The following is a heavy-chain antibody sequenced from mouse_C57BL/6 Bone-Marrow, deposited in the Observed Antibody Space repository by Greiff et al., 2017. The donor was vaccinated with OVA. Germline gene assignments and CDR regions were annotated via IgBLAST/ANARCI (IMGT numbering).Heavy chain of an antibody. CDR2: ISNGGGST. J-gene: IGHJ4*01. V-gene: IGHV5-12*01. D-gene: IGHD1-1*01. CDR1: GFTFSDYY. CDR3: ARSYDYAMDY. Sequence: EVKLVESGGGLVQPGGSLKLSCAASGFTFSDYYMYWVRQTPEKRLEWVAYISNGGGSTYYPDTVKGRFTISRDNAKNTLYLQMSRLKSEDTDMYYCARSYDYAMDYWGQGTAVTVSS.